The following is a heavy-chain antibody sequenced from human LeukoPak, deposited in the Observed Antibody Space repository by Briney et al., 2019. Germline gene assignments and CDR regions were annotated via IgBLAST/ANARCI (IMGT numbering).Heavy chain of an antibody. CDR3: AGGYYAGY. J-gene: IGHJ1*01. CDR2: INEEGSRK. D-gene: IGHD2-2*01. CDR1: GFTFSNYW. V-gene: IGHV3-7*04. Sequence: GGSLRLSCVGSGFTFSNYWINCVRQAPGKGLEWVGNINEEGSRKNYADSVNRRFTLSRDNSKNSLYLQMDSLRAQDTALYYCAGGYYAGYWGQGTQVTVSS.